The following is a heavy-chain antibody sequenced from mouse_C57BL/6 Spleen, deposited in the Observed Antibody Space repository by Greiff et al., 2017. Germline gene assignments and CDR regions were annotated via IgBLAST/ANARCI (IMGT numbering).Heavy chain of an antibody. CDR1: GYTFTSYW. Sequence: QVQLQQPGPELVKPGASVKLSCKASGYTFTSYWMHWVKQRPGQGLEWIGNINPSNGGTIYNEKFKSKATLTVDKSSSTAYMQLSSLTSEDSAVYYCARISSWDPYAMDYWGQGTSVTVSS. V-gene: IGHV1-53*01. CDR2: INPSNGGT. CDR3: ARISSWDPYAMDY. J-gene: IGHJ4*01. D-gene: IGHD4-1*01.